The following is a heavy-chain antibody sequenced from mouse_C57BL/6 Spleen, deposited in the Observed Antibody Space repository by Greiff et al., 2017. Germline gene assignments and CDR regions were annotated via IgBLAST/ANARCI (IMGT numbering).Heavy chain of an antibody. Sequence: QVHVKQPGTELVKPGASVKLSCKASGYTFTSYWMHWVKQRPGQGLEWIGNINPSNGGTNYNEKFKSKATLTVDKSSSTAYMQLSSLTSEDSAVYYYARRSPHYYAMDYWGQGTSVTVSS. V-gene: IGHV1-53*01. CDR3: ARRSPHYYAMDY. CDR1: GYTFTSYW. J-gene: IGHJ4*01. CDR2: INPSNGGT.